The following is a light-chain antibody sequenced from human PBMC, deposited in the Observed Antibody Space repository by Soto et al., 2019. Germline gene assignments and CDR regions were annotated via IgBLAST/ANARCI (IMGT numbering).Light chain of an antibody. CDR3: CSYAGSYALV. CDR1: SSDVGGYNY. CDR2: DVS. J-gene: IGLJ2*01. V-gene: IGLV2-11*01. Sequence: QSALTQPRSVSGSPGQSVTISCTGTSSDVGGYNYVSWYQQHPGKAPQVIIYDVSKRPSGVPDRFSGSKSGNTASLTISGRQAEDETDYYCCSYAGSYALVFGGGTQLTVL.